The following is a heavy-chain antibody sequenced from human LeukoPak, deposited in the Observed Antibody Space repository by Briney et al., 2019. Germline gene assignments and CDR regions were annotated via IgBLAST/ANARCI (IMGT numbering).Heavy chain of an antibody. J-gene: IGHJ4*02. V-gene: IGHV3-30*04. CDR1: GFTFRSHA. CDR3: ARDSLYCSSTSCPIDY. CDR2: ISYDGSNK. Sequence: GGSLRLSCAASGFTFRSHAMHWVRQAPGKGLEWVAVISYDGSNKYYADSVKGRFTISRDNSKNTLYLQMNSLRAEDTAAYYCARDSLYCSSTSCPIDYWGQGTLVTVSS. D-gene: IGHD2-2*01.